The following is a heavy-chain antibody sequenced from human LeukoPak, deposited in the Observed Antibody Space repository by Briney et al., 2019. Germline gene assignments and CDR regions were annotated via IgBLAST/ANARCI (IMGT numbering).Heavy chain of an antibody. Sequence: GASVKVSCKASGYTFTSYYLYWVRQAPGQGLEWMGLINPSGGSTTSAQKFQGRVTMTRDTSTSTVYMELRSLRSEDTAVYYCARGPGPADDGGGYCFDYWREGTLVTVSS. CDR2: INPSGGST. CDR1: GYTFTSYY. J-gene: IGHJ4*02. CDR3: ARGPGPADDGGGYCFDY. D-gene: IGHD3-22*01. V-gene: IGHV1-46*01.